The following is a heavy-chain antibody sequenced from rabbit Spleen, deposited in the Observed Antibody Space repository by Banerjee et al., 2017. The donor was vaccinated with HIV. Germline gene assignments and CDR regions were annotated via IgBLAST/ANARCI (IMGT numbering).Heavy chain of an antibody. J-gene: IGHJ4*01. D-gene: IGHD1-1*01. V-gene: IGHV1S45*01. CDR2: INAATGKP. CDR1: GFSFSDRDV. Sequence: QEQLEESGGGLVKPEGSLTLTCTASGFSFSDRDVMCWVRQAPGKGLEWIGCINAATGKPVYATWAKGRFTISRTSSTTVTLRMTSLTAADTATYFCARDLVGVIGWNFYLWGPGTLVTVS. CDR3: ARDLVGVIGWNFYL.